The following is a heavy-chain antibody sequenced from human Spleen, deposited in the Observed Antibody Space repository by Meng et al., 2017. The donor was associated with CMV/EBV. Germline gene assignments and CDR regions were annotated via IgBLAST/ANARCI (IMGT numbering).Heavy chain of an antibody. CDR1: GYSISSGYY. D-gene: IGHD6-6*01. V-gene: IGHV4-38-2*02. J-gene: IGHJ6*02. CDR2: IYHSGST. CDR3: ARENSSSSTYYYYGMDV. Sequence: SETLSLTCTVSGYSISSGYYWGWIRQPPGKGLEWIGSIYHSGSTYYNPSLKSRVTISVDTSKNQFSLKLSSVTAADTAVYYCARENSSSSTYYYYGMDVWGQGTTVTVSS.